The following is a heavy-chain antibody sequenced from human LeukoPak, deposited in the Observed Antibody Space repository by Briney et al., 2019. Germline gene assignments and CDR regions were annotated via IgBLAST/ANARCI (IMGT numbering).Heavy chain of an antibody. CDR2: IYYSGST. CDR3: ARAGGSMDSTYYFDY. D-gene: IGHD2/OR15-2a*01. CDR1: GGSISSYY. V-gene: IGHV4-59*12. J-gene: IGHJ4*02. Sequence: SETLSLTCTVSGGSISSYYWSWIRQPPGKGLEWIGYIYYSGSTNYNPPLKSRVTISVDTSKNQFSLKLSSVTAADTAVYYCARAGGSMDSTYYFDYWGQGTLVTVSS.